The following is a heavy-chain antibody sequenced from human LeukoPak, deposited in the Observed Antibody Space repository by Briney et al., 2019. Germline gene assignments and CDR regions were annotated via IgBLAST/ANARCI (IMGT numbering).Heavy chain of an antibody. CDR2: IYYSGST. V-gene: IGHV4-59*08. J-gene: IGHJ1*01. CDR1: GGSISSYY. D-gene: IGHD3-22*01. CDR3: ARVYYDSSGYPYFHH. Sequence: SETLSLTCTVSGGSISSYYWSWIRQPPGKGLEWIGYIYYSGSTNYNPSLKSRVTISVDTSKNQFSLKLSSVTAADTAVYYCARVYYDSSGYPYFHHWGQGTLVTVSS.